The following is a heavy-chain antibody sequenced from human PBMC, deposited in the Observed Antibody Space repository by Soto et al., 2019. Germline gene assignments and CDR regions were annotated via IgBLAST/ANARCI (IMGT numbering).Heavy chain of an antibody. CDR3: ARGDRGAFDI. Sequence: EVQLVESGGGLVQPGESLRLSCAASGFTFSYYWMHWVRQAPGKGLVWVSRIHSDGSSTNYADSVKGRFTISRDNAEKTVDLQMNSLGVEDTAVYYCARGDRGAFDIWGQGTVVTVSS. J-gene: IGHJ3*02. D-gene: IGHD1-26*01. CDR1: GFTFSYYW. CDR2: IHSDGSST. V-gene: IGHV3-74*01.